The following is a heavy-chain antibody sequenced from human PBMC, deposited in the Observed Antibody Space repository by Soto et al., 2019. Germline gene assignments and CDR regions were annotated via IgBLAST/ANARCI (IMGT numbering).Heavy chain of an antibody. V-gene: IGHV4-34*01. CDR1: GGSFSGYY. Sequence: SETLSLTCAVYGGSFSGYYWSWVRQPPGKGLEWIGEINHSGSTNYNPSLKSRVTISVDTSKNQFSLKLSSVTAADTAVYYCARGVVRGVYYYYGMDVWGQGTTVTVSS. J-gene: IGHJ6*02. CDR2: INHSGST. CDR3: ARGVVRGVYYYYGMDV. D-gene: IGHD3-10*01.